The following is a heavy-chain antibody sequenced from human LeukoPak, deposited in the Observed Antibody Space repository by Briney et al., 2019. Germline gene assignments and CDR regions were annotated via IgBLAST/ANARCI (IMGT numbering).Heavy chain of an antibody. D-gene: IGHD2-15*01. CDR1: GGSISSGDYY. V-gene: IGHV4-30-4*01. CDR3: ARAPGAKEGGNSGMDV. CDR2: IYYSGST. J-gene: IGHJ6*02. Sequence: PSETLSLTCTVSGGSISSGDYYWSWIRQPPGRGLEGIGYIYYSGSTYYNPSLKSRVTISVDTSKNQFSLKLSSVTAADTAVYYCARAPGAKEGGNSGMDVWGQGTTVTVSS.